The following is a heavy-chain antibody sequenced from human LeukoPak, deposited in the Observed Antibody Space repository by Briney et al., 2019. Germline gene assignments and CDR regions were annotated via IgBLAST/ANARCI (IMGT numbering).Heavy chain of an antibody. J-gene: IGHJ1*01. V-gene: IGHV4-39*07. CDR3: AKYEAGGPALNY. CDR1: GVSISSSDYY. Sequence: PSETLSLTCIVSGVSISSSDYYWAWIRQPPGKGLEWIGSIYHNVNTYYNPSLKSRVTVSVDTSKNQFSLNLSSVTAADTAVYYCAKYEAGGPALNYWGQGTLVTVSS. CDR2: IYHNVNT. D-gene: IGHD2-8*02.